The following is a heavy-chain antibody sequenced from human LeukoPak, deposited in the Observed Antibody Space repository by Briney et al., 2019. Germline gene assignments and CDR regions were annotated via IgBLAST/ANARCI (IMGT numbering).Heavy chain of an antibody. D-gene: IGHD5-24*01. CDR1: GFTFGSYS. CDR2: IYSGGST. Sequence: GGSLRLSCAVSGFTFGSYSMNWVRQAPGKGLEWVSVIYSGGSTYYADSVRGRFTISRDSSKNTLYLQMSSLRAEDTAVYFCARGIWLQCFDYWGQGTLVTVSS. V-gene: IGHV3-66*01. CDR3: ARGIWLQCFDY. J-gene: IGHJ4*02.